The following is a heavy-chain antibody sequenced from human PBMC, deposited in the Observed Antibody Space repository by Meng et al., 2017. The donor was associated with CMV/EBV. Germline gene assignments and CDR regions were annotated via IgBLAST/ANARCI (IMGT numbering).Heavy chain of an antibody. D-gene: IGHD3-3*01. CDR2: INHSGST. CDR3: AREYYDFWSFLVAFDI. V-gene: IGHV4-34*01. Sequence: SETLSLTCAVYGGSFSGYYWSWIRQPPGKGLEWTGEINHSGSTNYNPSLKSRVTISVDTSKNQFSLKLSSVTAADTAVYYCAREYYDFWSFLVAFDIWGQGTMVTVSS. J-gene: IGHJ3*02. CDR1: GGSFSGYY.